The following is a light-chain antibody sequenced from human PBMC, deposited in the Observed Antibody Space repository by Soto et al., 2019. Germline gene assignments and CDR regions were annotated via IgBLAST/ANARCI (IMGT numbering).Light chain of an antibody. J-gene: IGKJ1*01. V-gene: IGKV3-15*01. CDR3: HQYNNWWT. Sequence: EIVMTQSPATLSVSPGGRATLSCRASQTVSTSLAWYQQKPGQAPRLLIYGASTRASGVPARFSGSGSGTEFTLTISSLQSEDSAVYYCHQYNNWWTFGQGTKVEIK. CDR2: GAS. CDR1: QTVSTS.